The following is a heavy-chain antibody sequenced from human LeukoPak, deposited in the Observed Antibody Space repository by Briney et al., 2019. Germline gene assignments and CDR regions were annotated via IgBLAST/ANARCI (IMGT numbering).Heavy chain of an antibody. Sequence: SETLSLTCAVSGASITSGGYSWSWIRQPPGKGLECIAYIYHSASTYYNPSLKSRVSISVDRSQNQFSLKLNSVTAADTAVYYCARVSSYCSGGTCYSGVFVYWGQGTLVTVSS. V-gene: IGHV4-30-2*01. CDR3: ARVSSYCSGGTCYSGVFVY. CDR2: IYHSAST. D-gene: IGHD2-15*01. CDR1: GASITSGGYS. J-gene: IGHJ4*02.